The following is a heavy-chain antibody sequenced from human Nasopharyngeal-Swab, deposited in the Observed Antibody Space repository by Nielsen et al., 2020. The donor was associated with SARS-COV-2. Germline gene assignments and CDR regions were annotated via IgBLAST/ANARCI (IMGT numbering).Heavy chain of an antibody. CDR1: GFTFSTA. V-gene: IGHV3-23*01. J-gene: IGHJ4*02. Sequence: GESLKISCAASGFTFSTAMSWVRQAPGKGLECVSGIGGSGVKIYYAESVKGRFTISRDNSKNTLYLQMNSLRAEDMAVYYCAREYGTNWQHHFDYWGQGIPVTVSS. D-gene: IGHD7-27*01. CDR2: IGGSGVKI. CDR3: AREYGTNWQHHFDY.